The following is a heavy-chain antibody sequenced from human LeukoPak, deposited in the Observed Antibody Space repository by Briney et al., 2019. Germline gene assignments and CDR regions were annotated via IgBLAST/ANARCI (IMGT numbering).Heavy chain of an antibody. V-gene: IGHV4-34*01. CDR2: ISHSGIT. Sequence: SETLSLTCAVYGGSFSGYYWSWIRQSPGEGLEWIGEISHSGITNHNPSLKSRVTISVDTSKNQFSLNLRSVTAADTAVYYCARGRGAEAGTGYWGQGTLVTVSS. CDR3: ARGRGAEAGTGY. D-gene: IGHD6-13*01. J-gene: IGHJ4*02. CDR1: GGSFSGYY.